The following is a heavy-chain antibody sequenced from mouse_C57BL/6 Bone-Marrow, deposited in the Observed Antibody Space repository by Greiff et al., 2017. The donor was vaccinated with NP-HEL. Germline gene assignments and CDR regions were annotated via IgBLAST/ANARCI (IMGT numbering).Heavy chain of an antibody. CDR2: ISSGGGYI. Sequence: EVMLVESGEGLVKPGGSLKLSCAASGFTFSSYAMSWVRQTPEKRLEWVAYISSGGGYIYYADTVKGRFTISRDNSRNTLYLQLSSLKSEDKAMYYYTRDDGSSPAFDVCGTGTTVTVSS. J-gene: IGHJ1*03. D-gene: IGHD1-1*01. V-gene: IGHV5-9-1*02. CDR3: TRDDGSSPAFDV. CDR1: GFTFSSYA.